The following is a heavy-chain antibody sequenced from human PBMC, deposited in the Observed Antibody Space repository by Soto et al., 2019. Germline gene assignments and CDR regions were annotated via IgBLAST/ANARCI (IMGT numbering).Heavy chain of an antibody. CDR3: ARGIVGTSTLDY. V-gene: IGHV3-33*01. J-gene: IGHJ4*02. CDR2: IWYDGSNK. CDR1: GFTFSSYG. D-gene: IGHD5-12*01. Sequence: QVQLVASGGVVVEPGRSLRLSCAASGFTFSSYGMHSVRQAPGKGLEWVAVIWYDGSNKYYADSVKGRFTISRDNYKTTLYLQMNSMRAEDTAVYYCARGIVGTSTLDYWGQGTLVTVSS.